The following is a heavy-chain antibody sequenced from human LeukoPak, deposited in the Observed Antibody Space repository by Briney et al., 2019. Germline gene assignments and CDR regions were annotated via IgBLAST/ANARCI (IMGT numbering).Heavy chain of an antibody. Sequence: SETLSLTCTVSGGSISSYYWSWIRQPPGKGLEWIGYIYYSGSTNYNPSLKSRVTISVDTSKNQFSLKLSSVTAADTAVYYCARRRGRGYDLPSKYYFDYWGQGTLVTVSS. V-gene: IGHV4-59*08. CDR2: IYYSGST. J-gene: IGHJ4*02. D-gene: IGHD5-12*01. CDR1: GGSISSYY. CDR3: ARRRGRGYDLPSKYYFDY.